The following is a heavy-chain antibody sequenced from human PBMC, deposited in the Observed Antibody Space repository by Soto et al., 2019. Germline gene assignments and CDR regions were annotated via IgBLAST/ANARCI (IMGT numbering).Heavy chain of an antibody. CDR2: IRYDGSNK. J-gene: IGHJ4*02. CDR3: ARQSLGNIRLRGLDY. Sequence: QVQLVESGGGVVQPGRSLRLSCAASGFTFSDFGMHWVRQAPGKGLEWVAVIRYDGSNKYYVDSVKGRFTISRDNSKNTLYLQINSLRAEDTAVYYCARQSLGNIRLRGLDYWGQGTLVTVSS. CDR1: GFTFSDFG. V-gene: IGHV3-33*01. D-gene: IGHD1-1*01.